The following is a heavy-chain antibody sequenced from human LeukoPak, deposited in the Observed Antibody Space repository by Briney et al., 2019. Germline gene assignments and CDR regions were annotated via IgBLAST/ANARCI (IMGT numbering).Heavy chain of an antibody. D-gene: IGHD1-14*01. Sequence: QPGGSLRLSCAASGFTFSSHWMSWVRQAPGKGLEWVANIKQDGSEKYYVDSVKGRFTISRDNAKNSLYLQMNSLRAEDTAVYYCARDYRMTLDYWGQGTLVTVSS. CDR2: IKQDGSEK. CDR3: ARDYRMTLDY. V-gene: IGHV3-7*04. J-gene: IGHJ4*02. CDR1: GFTFSSHW.